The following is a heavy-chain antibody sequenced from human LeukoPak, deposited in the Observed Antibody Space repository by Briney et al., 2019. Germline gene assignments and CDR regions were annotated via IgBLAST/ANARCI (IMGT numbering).Heavy chain of an antibody. CDR2: IYYSGST. V-gene: IGHV4-39*01. CDR1: GGSISSSSYY. CDR3: ARQEAQKLLWFGLKLVPTTLDY. D-gene: IGHD3-10*01. Sequence: SETLSLTCTVSGGSISSSSYYWGWIRQPPGKGLEWIGSIYYSGSTYYNPSLKSRVTISVDTSKNQFSLKLSSVTAADTAVYYCARQEAQKLLWFGLKLVPTTLDYWAREPWSPSPQ. J-gene: IGHJ4*02.